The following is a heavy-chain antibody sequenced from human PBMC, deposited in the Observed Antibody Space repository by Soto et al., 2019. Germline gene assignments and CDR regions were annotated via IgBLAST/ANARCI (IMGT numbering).Heavy chain of an antibody. J-gene: IGHJ5*02. CDR2: ISGSGGST. D-gene: IGHD4-17*01. V-gene: IGHV3-23*01. Sequence: AGGSLRLSCAASGFTFSSYAMSWVRQAPGKGLEWVSAISGSGGSTYYADSVKGRFTISRHNSKNTLYLQMNSLRAEDTAVYYCARGYGEYREDYEKYNWFDPWGQGTLVTVSS. CDR1: GFTFSSYA. CDR3: ARGYGEYREDYEKYNWFDP.